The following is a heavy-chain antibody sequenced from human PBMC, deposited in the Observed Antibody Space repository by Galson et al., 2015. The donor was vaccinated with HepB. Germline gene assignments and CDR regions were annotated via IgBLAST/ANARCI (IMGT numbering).Heavy chain of an antibody. CDR3: ARDAAAEVRATISY. Sequence: SVTVSCKASGSTFTGYYMHWVRQAPGQGLEWMGWINPNSGGTNYAQKFQGRVTMTRDTSISTAYMELSRLRSDDTAVYYCARDAAAEVRATISYWGQGTLVTVSS. V-gene: IGHV1-2*02. CDR1: GSTFTGYY. D-gene: IGHD1-26*01. J-gene: IGHJ4*02. CDR2: INPNSGGT.